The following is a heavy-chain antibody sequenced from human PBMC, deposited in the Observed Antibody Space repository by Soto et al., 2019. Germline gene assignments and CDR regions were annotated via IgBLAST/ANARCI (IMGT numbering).Heavy chain of an antibody. CDR1: GYSISSGYY. CDR2: IYHSGST. Sequence: SETLSLTCAVSGYSISSGYYWGWIRQPPGKGLEWIGSIYHSGSTYYNPSLKSRVTISVDTSKNQFSLKLSSVTAADTAVYYCARVYEQQLVPYYFDYWGQGTLVTVSS. V-gene: IGHV4-38-2*01. CDR3: ARVYEQQLVPYYFDY. J-gene: IGHJ4*02. D-gene: IGHD6-13*01.